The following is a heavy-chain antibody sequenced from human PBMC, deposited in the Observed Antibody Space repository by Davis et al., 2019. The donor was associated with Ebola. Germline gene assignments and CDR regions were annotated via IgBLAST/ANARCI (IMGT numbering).Heavy chain of an antibody. CDR2: ISTQKGNT. CDR1: GYTFTSYG. Sequence: AASVKVSCKASGYTFTSYGIAWVRQAPGQGLEWMGWISTQKGNTNYAQNVQGRVIMTSDTATTTAYMEVGILRSDDTAVYYCARAQFPTTSDHWGQGTLVTVSS. J-gene: IGHJ4*02. D-gene: IGHD1-1*01. CDR3: ARAQFPTTSDH. V-gene: IGHV1-18*04.